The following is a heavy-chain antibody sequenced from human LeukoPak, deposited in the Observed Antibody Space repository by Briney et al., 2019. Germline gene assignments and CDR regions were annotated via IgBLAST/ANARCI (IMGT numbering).Heavy chain of an antibody. CDR2: ISWNSGSI. J-gene: IGHJ3*02. Sequence: PGGSLRLSCAASGFTFDDYAMHWVRQAPGKGLEWVSGISWNSGSIGYADSVKGRFTISRDNAKSSLYLQMNSLRAEDMALYYCAKDIRGHVTYAFDIWGQGTMVTVSS. CDR3: AKDIRGHVTYAFDI. D-gene: IGHD2/OR15-2a*01. CDR1: GFTFDDYA. V-gene: IGHV3-9*03.